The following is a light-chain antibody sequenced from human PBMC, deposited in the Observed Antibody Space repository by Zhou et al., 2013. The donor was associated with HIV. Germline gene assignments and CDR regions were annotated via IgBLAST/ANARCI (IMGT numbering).Light chain of an antibody. CDR3: LQHNTYPLT. Sequence: DIQMTQSPSSLSASVGDTVTITCRASQSINTYLNWYQQKPGKAPKVLIYAASTLQSGVPSRFSGSGSGTEFTLTISSLQPEDFATYYCLQHNTYPLTFGGGTKVEIK. J-gene: IGKJ4*01. CDR2: AAS. V-gene: IGKV1-17*01. CDR1: QSINTY.